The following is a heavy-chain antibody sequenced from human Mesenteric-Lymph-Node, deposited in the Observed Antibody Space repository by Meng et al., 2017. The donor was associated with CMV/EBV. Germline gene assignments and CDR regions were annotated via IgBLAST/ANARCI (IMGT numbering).Heavy chain of an antibody. Sequence: GAVSGYYGSWIRQRPGKGLEWIGEINHSGSTNYNPSLKSRVTISVDTSKNQFSLKLSSVTAADTAVYYCARAGRMVRGVIRLRPFDYWGQGTLVTVSS. V-gene: IGHV4-34*01. J-gene: IGHJ4*02. CDR1: GAVSGYY. D-gene: IGHD3-10*01. CDR3: ARAGRMVRGVIRLRPFDY. CDR2: INHSGST.